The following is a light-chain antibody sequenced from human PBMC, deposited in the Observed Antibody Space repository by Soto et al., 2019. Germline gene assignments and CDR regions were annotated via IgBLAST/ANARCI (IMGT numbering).Light chain of an antibody. CDR1: QSISSSY. CDR3: QQYVSLPIT. CDR2: GAF. J-gene: IGKJ5*01. V-gene: IGKV3-20*01. Sequence: EIVLTQPPGTLSLSPEERATLSCRASQSISSSYLAWYQQKPGQAPRLLIYGAFSRATGIPDRFSGSGSGTDFTLTINRVAPEDFAVYYCQQYVSLPITFGQGTRLEIK.